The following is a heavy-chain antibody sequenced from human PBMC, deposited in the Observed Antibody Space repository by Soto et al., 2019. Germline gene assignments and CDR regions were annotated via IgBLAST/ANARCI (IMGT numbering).Heavy chain of an antibody. Sequence: SETLSLTCTVSGGSISSGGYYWSCIRQHPGKGLEWIGYIYYSGSTYYNPSLKSRVTISVDTSKNQFSLKLSSVTAADTAVYYCAREGRYFDSAYVRFDPWGQGTLVTVSS. CDR1: GGSISSGGYY. V-gene: IGHV4-31*03. D-gene: IGHD3-9*01. J-gene: IGHJ5*02. CDR2: IYYSGST. CDR3: AREGRYFDSAYVRFDP.